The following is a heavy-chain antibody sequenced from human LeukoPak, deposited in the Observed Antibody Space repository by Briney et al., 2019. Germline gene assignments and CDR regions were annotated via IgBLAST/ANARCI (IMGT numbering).Heavy chain of an antibody. J-gene: IGHJ4*02. Sequence: TSETLSLTCAVSGGSISSSNWWSWVRQPPGKGLEWIGEIYHSGSTNYNPSLSGRVAISLDKSRNHFTLMVTAVTAADTAFYYCARKGPEHLPTYFDHWGRGILVTVSS. V-gene: IGHV4-4*02. CDR2: IYHSGST. D-gene: IGHD2-21*01. CDR1: GGSISSSNW. CDR3: ARKGPEHLPTYFDH.